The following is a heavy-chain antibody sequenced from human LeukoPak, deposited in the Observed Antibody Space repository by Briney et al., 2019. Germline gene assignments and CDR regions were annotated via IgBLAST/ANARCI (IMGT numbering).Heavy chain of an antibody. CDR1: GYTFTSYG. J-gene: IGHJ5*02. CDR2: ISAYNGNT. D-gene: IGHD3-3*01. V-gene: IGHV1-18*01. Sequence: GASVKVSCKASGYTFTSYGISWVRQAPGQGLEWMGWISAYNGNTNYAQKLQGRVTMTTDTSTSTAYMELRSLRSDDTAVYYCARGRITIFGVNWFDPWGQGTLVTVSS. CDR3: ARGRITIFGVNWFDP.